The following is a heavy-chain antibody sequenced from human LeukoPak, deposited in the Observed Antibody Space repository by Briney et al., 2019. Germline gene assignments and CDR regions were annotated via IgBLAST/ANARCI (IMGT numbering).Heavy chain of an antibody. CDR1: GFTPGGHQ. Sequence: GSLRLSCTASGFTPGGHQNHRVRQTTGGGLEWVAAVSAGHHAFYAGSVKGRFTVSREDAKNSLYLQMNSLRAGDTAVYYCVREARGYHYTYFDYWGQGSLVTVSS. CDR3: VREARGYHYTYFDY. V-gene: IGHV3-13*01. D-gene: IGHD5-18*01. J-gene: IGHJ4*02. CDR2: VSAGHHA.